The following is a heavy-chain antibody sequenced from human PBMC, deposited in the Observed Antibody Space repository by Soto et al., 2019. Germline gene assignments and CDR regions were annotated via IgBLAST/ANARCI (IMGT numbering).Heavy chain of an antibody. J-gene: IGHJ3*02. Sequence: GGSLRLSCAASGFTLRSYSMNWVRQAPGKGLEWVSSISSSSSYIYYADSVKGRFTISRDNAKNSLYLQMNSLRAEDTAVYYCASPGDSRAFDIWGQGTMVTVSS. CDR1: GFTLRSYS. CDR3: ASPGDSRAFDI. V-gene: IGHV3-21*01. CDR2: ISSSSSYI. D-gene: IGHD2-21*02.